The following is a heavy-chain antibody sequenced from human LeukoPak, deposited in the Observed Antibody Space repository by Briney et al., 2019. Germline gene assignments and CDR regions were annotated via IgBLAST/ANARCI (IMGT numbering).Heavy chain of an antibody. CDR3: ASPSATVTTGPPLFDY. Sequence: PSETLSLTCTVSGGSISSSSYYWGWIRQPPGKGLEWIGSIYYSGSTYYNPSLKSRVTISVDTSKNQFSLKLSSVTAADTAVYYCASPSATVTTGPPLFDYWGQGTLVTVSS. CDR2: IYYSGST. V-gene: IGHV4-39*01. D-gene: IGHD4-17*01. J-gene: IGHJ4*02. CDR1: GGSISSSSYY.